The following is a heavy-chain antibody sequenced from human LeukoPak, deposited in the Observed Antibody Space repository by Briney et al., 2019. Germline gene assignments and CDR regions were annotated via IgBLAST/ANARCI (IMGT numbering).Heavy chain of an antibody. J-gene: IGHJ4*02. CDR3: TRVSKGYCGGDCYSDY. Sequence: GASARVSCKASGYTFTGYYMHWVRQAPGQGLEWMGWINPNSGGTNYAQKFQGRVTMTRDTSISTAYMELSRLRSDDSAVYYCTRVSKGYCGGDCYSDYWGQGTLVTVSS. D-gene: IGHD2-21*02. CDR1: GYTFTGYY. V-gene: IGHV1-2*02. CDR2: INPNSGGT.